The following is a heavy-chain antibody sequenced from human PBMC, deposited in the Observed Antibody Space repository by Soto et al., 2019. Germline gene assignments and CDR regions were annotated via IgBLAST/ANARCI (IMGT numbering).Heavy chain of an antibody. V-gene: IGHV3-30*18. Sequence: QVQLVESGGGVVQPGRSLRLSCAASGFTLSSYGMHWVRQAPGKGLEWVAVISYDGSNKYYADSVKGRFTISRDNSKNTLYLQMNSLRAEDTAVYYCAKDLFRQQLANFDYWGQGTLVTVSS. J-gene: IGHJ4*02. D-gene: IGHD6-13*01. CDR1: GFTLSSYG. CDR3: AKDLFRQQLANFDY. CDR2: ISYDGSNK.